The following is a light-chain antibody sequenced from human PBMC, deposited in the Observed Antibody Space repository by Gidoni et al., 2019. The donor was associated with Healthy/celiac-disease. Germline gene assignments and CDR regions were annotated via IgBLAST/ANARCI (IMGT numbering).Light chain of an antibody. CDR3: QQYGSSPPRYT. V-gene: IGKV3-20*01. CDR2: GAS. J-gene: IGKJ2*01. Sequence: EMVLTQSPCTLSLSPGERATLSCRASQSVSSSYLAWYQQKPGQAPRLLIYGASSRATGIPDRFSGSGPGTDFTLTISRLEPEDFAVYYCQQYGSSPPRYTFGQGTKLEIK. CDR1: QSVSSSY.